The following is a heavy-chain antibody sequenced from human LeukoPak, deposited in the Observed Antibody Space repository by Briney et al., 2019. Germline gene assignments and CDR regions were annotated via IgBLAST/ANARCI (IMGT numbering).Heavy chain of an antibody. D-gene: IGHD3-10*01. CDR2: INHSGST. CDR1: GGSFSGYY. Sequence: PSETLSLTCAVYGGSFSGYYWSWIRQPPGKGLEWIGEINHSGSTNYNPSLKSRVTISVDTSKNQFSLKLSSVTAADTAVYYCARVVRGVPIDYWGQGTLVTVSS. V-gene: IGHV4-34*01. CDR3: ARVVRGVPIDY. J-gene: IGHJ4*02.